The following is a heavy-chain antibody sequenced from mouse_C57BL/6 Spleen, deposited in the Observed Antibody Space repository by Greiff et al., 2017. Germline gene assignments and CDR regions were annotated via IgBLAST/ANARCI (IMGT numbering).Heavy chain of an antibody. V-gene: IGHV5-4*01. Sequence: EVKLVESGGGLVKPGGSLKLSCAASGFTFSSYAMSWVRQTPEKRLEWVATISDGGSYTYYPDNVKGRFTISRDNAKNNLYLQMSHLKSEDTAMYYCARDGYDYDGAWFAYWGQGTLVTVSA. CDR3: ARDGYDYDGAWFAY. CDR1: GFTFSSYA. CDR2: ISDGGSYT. D-gene: IGHD2-4*01. J-gene: IGHJ3*01.